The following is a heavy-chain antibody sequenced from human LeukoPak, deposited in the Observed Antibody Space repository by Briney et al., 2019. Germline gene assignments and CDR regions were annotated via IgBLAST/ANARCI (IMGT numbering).Heavy chain of an antibody. V-gene: IGHV3-23*01. D-gene: IGHD3-10*01. CDR1: GSTFSNYA. CDR3: AKDHDYYASGPI. J-gene: IGHJ3*02. Sequence: PGGSLRLSCAASGSTFSNYAMNWVRQAPGKGLEWVSAISGSGGSTYYADSVKGRFTISRDNSKNTLYLQVNSLRAEDTAVYYCAKDHDYYASGPIWGQGTMVTVSS. CDR2: ISGSGGST.